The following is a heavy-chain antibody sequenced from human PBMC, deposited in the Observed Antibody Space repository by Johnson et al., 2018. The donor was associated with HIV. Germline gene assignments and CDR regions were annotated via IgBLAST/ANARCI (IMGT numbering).Heavy chain of an antibody. V-gene: IGHV3-7*01. J-gene: IGHJ3*02. CDR1: GFTFSTYW. Sequence: VQLVESGGGLVQPGESLRLSCAASGFTFSTYWMSWVRQAPGKGLEWVANIKEDGSEKYYVDSLKGRFTISRDNAKNSLYLQMNSLRGEDTAVYYCARDSSTTDVAFDIWGQGTMVTVSS. CDR3: ARDSSTTDVAFDI. D-gene: IGHD1-14*01. CDR2: IKEDGSEK.